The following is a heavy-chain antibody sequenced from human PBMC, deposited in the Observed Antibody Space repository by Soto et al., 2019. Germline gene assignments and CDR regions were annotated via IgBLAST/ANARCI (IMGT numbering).Heavy chain of an antibody. CDR3: AKESVVGATIDFDY. D-gene: IGHD1-26*01. Sequence: PGESLKISCKGSGYSFAGYWITWVRKKPGKGLEWMGRMDPGDSQTYYSLSFRGDVTISVTKAITTVFLQWSSLRASDIAMYSCAKESVVGATIDFDYWGQGTGDTVS. J-gene: IGHJ4*02. CDR2: MDPGDSQT. V-gene: IGHV5-10-1*01. CDR1: GYSFAGYW.